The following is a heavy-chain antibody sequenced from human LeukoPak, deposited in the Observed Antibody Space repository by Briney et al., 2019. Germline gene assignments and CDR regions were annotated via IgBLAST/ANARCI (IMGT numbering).Heavy chain of an antibody. J-gene: IGHJ4*02. Sequence: ASVKVSCKASGYTFTSYYMHWVRQATGQGLEWVGWMNPNSGNTGYAQKFQGRVTMTRNTSISTAYMELSSLRSEDTAVYYCARGLGYYDFWSCYYGAPWFDYWGQGTLVTVSS. V-gene: IGHV1-8*02. CDR3: ARGLGYYDFWSCYYGAPWFDY. CDR1: GYTFTSYY. CDR2: MNPNSGNT. D-gene: IGHD3-3*01.